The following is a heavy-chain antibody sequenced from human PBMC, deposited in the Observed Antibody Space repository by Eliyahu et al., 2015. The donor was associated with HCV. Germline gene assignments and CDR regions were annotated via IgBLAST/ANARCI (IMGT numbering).Heavy chain of an antibody. CDR2: IHYSGST. CDR3: ASGGGGIAVTGTGGWFDP. J-gene: IGHJ5*02. Sequence: QVQLQESGPGLVKPSXTLSLTCXVSGGSITXYXWSWIRQPPGKGLEWIGYIHYSGSTNYNPSLKSRVTISVDTSKNQFSLNLTSVSAADTAMYYCASGGGGIAVTGTGGWFDPWGQGTLVTVSS. D-gene: IGHD6-19*01. V-gene: IGHV4-59*01. CDR1: GGSITXYX.